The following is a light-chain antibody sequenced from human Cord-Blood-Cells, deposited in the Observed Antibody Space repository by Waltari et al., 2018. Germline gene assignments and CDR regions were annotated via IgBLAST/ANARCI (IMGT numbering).Light chain of an antibody. CDR2: EFS. Sequence: QSALTQPASVSGSPGQSITISCTGTSSEVGGYNYVSWDQQHPGKAPKLMIYEFSNRPSGVSNRFAGSKSGNTASLTISGLQAEDEADYYCSSYTSSSTLYVFGTGTKVTVL. CDR3: SSYTSSSTLYV. V-gene: IGLV2-14*01. J-gene: IGLJ1*01. CDR1: SSEVGGYNY.